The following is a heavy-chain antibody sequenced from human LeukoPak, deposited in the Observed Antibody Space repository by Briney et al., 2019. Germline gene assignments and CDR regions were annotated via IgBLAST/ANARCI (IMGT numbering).Heavy chain of an antibody. V-gene: IGHV1-2*02. D-gene: IGHD2-2*01. CDR1: GYTFTGDY. CDR3: ARGCSSARCFGGGPGDY. CDR2: INPNSGGT. J-gene: IGHJ4*02. Sequence: ASVKVSCKASGYTFTGDYVHWVRQAPGQGLEWMGWINPNSGGTIYAQNFQGRVTMTRDTSISTAYMELSRLRSDDTAVYFCARGCSSARCFGGGPGDYWGQGTLVTVSS.